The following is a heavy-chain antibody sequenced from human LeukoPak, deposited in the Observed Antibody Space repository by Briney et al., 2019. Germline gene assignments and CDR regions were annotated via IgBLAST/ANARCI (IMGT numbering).Heavy chain of an antibody. J-gene: IGHJ4*02. CDR3: AITGDASAFDY. D-gene: IGHD7-27*01. CDR2: IIPILGIA. V-gene: IGHV1-69*04. CDR1: GGTFSSYA. Sequence: GASVKVSCKASGGTFSSYAISWVRQAPGQGLEWMGRIIPILGIANYAQKFQGRVTITADKSTSTAYMELSSLRSEDTAVYYCAITGDASAFDYWGQGTLVTVSS.